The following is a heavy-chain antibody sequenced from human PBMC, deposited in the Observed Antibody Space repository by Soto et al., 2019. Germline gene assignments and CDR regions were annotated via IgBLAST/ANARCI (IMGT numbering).Heavy chain of an antibody. Sequence: VASVKVSCKASGYSFPSSGMSRVRQAPGQGLEWMGWISAYNGNTNYAQKLQGRVTITTDTSTSTAYMELRSLRSDDTAVYYCARDNGFGESDVWSQGTTVTVSS. CDR2: ISAYNGNT. D-gene: IGHD3-10*01. CDR3: ARDNGFGESDV. V-gene: IGHV1-18*01. J-gene: IGHJ6*02. CDR1: GYSFPSSG.